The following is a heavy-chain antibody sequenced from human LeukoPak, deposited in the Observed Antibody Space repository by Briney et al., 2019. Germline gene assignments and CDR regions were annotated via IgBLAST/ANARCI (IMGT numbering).Heavy chain of an antibody. V-gene: IGHV4-59*08. J-gene: IGHJ4*02. CDR3: ARGLRTYYYDSSGYSWYFDY. CDR1: GGSISSYY. Sequence: PSETLSLTCTVSGGSISSYYWSWIRQPPGKGLEWIGYIYYSGSTNYNPSLKSRVTISVDTSKNQFSLKLSSVTAADTAVYYCARGLRTYYYDSSGYSWYFDYWGQGTLVTVSS. D-gene: IGHD3-22*01. CDR2: IYYSGST.